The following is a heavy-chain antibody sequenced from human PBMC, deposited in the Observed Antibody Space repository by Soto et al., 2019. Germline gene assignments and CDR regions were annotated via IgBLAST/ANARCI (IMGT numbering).Heavy chain of an antibody. CDR1: GFTFSSYG. V-gene: IGHV3-30*18. CDR3: AKDCRTGTYYYYGMDV. J-gene: IGHJ6*02. Sequence: GGSLRLSCAASGFTFSSYGMHWVRQAPGKGLEWVAVISYDGSNKYYADSVKGRFTISRDNSKNTLYLQMNSLRAEDTAVYYCAKDCRTGTYYYYGMDVWGQGTTVTVSS. CDR2: ISYDGSNK. D-gene: IGHD1-1*01.